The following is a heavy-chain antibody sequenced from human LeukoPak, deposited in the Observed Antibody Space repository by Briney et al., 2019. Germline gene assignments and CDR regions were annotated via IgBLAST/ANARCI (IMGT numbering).Heavy chain of an antibody. D-gene: IGHD2-2*01. CDR3: AKGFSSTDI. CDR2: ISYDGKKK. V-gene: IGHV3-30*18. Sequence: GGSRTLSCTASRFAFSSYGMQWVRQAPGKGLEWVAVISYDGKKKDYADSVKGRFTISRDNSKNTLYLEMNRLRTEDMAVYYCAKGFSSTDIWGQGTMVTVSS. CDR1: RFAFSSYG. J-gene: IGHJ3*02.